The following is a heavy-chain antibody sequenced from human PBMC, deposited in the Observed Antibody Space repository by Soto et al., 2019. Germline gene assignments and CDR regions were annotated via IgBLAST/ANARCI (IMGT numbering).Heavy chain of an antibody. CDR3: VRDGTKTLRDWFDP. J-gene: IGHJ5*02. Sequence: KSSETLSLTCAVSGYSISSGYYWGWLRQPPGKGLEWIGSIYHGGSTYYNPSLNSRVTLSIDMTNNHVSLILNSVTAADTAVYYCVRDGTKTLRDWFDPWGQGISVTVSS. CDR1: GYSISSGYY. V-gene: IGHV4-38-2*01. D-gene: IGHD1-1*01. CDR2: IYHGGST.